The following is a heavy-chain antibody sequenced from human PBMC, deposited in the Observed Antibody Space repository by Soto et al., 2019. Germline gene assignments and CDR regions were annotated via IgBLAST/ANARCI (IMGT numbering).Heavy chain of an antibody. CDR2: INAGNGNT. CDR3: ARGGRGYSSGLGY. V-gene: IGHV1-3*01. CDR1: GYTFTSYA. Sequence: QVQLVQSGAEVKKPGASVKVSCKASGYTFTSYAMHWVRQAPGQRLEWMGWINAGNGNTKYSQKFQGRVTITRDKSASTAYMELSSLRSADTAMYYCARGGRGYSSGLGYWGQGTLVTVSS. J-gene: IGHJ4*02. D-gene: IGHD5-18*01.